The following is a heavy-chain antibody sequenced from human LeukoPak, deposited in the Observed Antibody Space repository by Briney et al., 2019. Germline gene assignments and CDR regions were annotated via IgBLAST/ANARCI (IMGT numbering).Heavy chain of an antibody. J-gene: IGHJ6*03. V-gene: IGHV3-21*01. D-gene: IGHD3-9*01. CDR2: ISSSSSYI. CDR3: ARGPPDILTGPERSANYYYYYMDV. Sequence: PGGSLRLSCAASGFTFSSYSMNWVRQAPGKGLEWVSSISSSSSYIYYADSVKGRFTISRDNAKNSLYLQMNSLRAEDTAVYYCARGPPDILTGPERSANYYYYYMDVWGKGTTVTISS. CDR1: GFTFSSYS.